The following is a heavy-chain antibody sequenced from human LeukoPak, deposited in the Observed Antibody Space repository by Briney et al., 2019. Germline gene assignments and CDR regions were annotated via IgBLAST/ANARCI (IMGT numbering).Heavy chain of an antibody. J-gene: IGHJ4*02. D-gene: IGHD3-10*01. CDR2: ISYDGSNK. Sequence: GRSLRLSCAASGFTFSSYGMHWVRQAPGKGLEWVAVISYDGSNKYYADSVKGRFTISRDNSKNTLYLQMNSLRAEDTAVYYCAKDSRMSDYYGSGSPGIDYWGQGTLVTVSA. CDR3: AKDSRMSDYYGSGSPGIDY. CDR1: GFTFSSYG. V-gene: IGHV3-30*18.